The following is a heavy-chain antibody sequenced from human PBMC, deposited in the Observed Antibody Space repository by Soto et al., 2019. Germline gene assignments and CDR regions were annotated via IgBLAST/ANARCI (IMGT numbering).Heavy chain of an antibody. CDR3: ARGVIPQLTDPILTGYSDY. D-gene: IGHD3-9*01. J-gene: IGHJ4*02. V-gene: IGHV4-31*03. Sequence: SETLSLTCTVSGGSISSGGYYWSWIRQHPGKGLEWIGYIYYSGSTYYNPSLKSRVTISVDTSKNQFSLKLSSVTAADTAVYYCARGVIPQLTDPILTGYSDYWGQGTLVTVSS. CDR2: IYYSGST. CDR1: GGSISSGGYY.